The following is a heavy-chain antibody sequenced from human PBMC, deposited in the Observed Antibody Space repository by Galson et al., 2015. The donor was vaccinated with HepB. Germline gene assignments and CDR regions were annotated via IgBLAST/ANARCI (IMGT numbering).Heavy chain of an antibody. CDR1: GFTFSSYG. J-gene: IGHJ4*02. D-gene: IGHD2-15*01. V-gene: IGHV3-33*01. CDR2: IWYDGSNK. CDR3: ARDEAVLGYCSGGSCYSSFDY. Sequence: SLRLSCAASGFTFSSYGMHWVRQAPGKGLEWVAVIWYDGSNKYYADSVKGRFTISRDNSKNTLYLQMNSLRAEDTAVYYCARDEAVLGYCSGGSCYSSFDYWGQGTLVTVSS.